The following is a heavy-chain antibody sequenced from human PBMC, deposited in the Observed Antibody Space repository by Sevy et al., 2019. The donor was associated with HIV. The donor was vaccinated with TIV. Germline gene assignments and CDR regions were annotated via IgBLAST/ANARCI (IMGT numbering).Heavy chain of an antibody. D-gene: IGHD3-22*01. CDR2: ISSSGTTI. CDR3: ARKGGAYDIGFDP. J-gene: IGHJ5*02. Sequence: GGSLRLSCAASGFTFSSYEMTWVRQAPGKGLEWVSSISSSGTTIYYGHFVEARFTISRDNPKNSLYLQMHSLRAEDTAVYYCARKGGAYDIGFDPWGQGTLVTVSS. V-gene: IGHV3-48*03. CDR1: GFTFSSYE.